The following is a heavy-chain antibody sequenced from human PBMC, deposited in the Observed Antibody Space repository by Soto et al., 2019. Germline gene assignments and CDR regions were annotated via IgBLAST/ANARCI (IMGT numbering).Heavy chain of an antibody. D-gene: IGHD1-26*01. CDR3: ARESEATNSYYFDY. Sequence: GGSLRLSCAASGFTFSSYGMHWVRQAPGKGLEWVAVIWYDGSNKYYADSVKGRFTISRDNSKNTLYLQMNSLRAEDTAVYYCARESEATNSYYFDYRGQGTLVTVSS. CDR1: GFTFSSYG. J-gene: IGHJ4*02. CDR2: IWYDGSNK. V-gene: IGHV3-33*01.